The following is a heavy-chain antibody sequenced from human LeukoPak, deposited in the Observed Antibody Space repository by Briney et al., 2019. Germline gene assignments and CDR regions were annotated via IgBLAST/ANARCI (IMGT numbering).Heavy chain of an antibody. CDR1: GYSISSGYY. J-gene: IGHJ4*02. CDR2: IYHSGST. V-gene: IGHV4-38-2*01. D-gene: IGHD3-9*01. CDR3: ARVNILTGYGEFDY. Sequence: SETLSLTCAVSGYSISSGYYWAWIRQPPGKGLEWIGSIYHSGSTYYNPSLKSRVTISVDTSKNQFSLKLRTVTAADTAVYYCARVNILTGYGEFDYWGQGTLVTVSS.